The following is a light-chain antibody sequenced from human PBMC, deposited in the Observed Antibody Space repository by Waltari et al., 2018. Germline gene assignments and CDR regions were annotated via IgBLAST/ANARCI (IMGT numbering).Light chain of an antibody. Sequence: QSALTQPASVSGSPGQSITISCIGTSSDVGAYDFVSWYQQHPGKAPKLMIYDVSKRPSGVSSRFSGSKSGNTASLTISGLRAEDEADYFCSSYTSTTTRFGTGTKVTVL. CDR2: DVS. CDR1: SSDVGAYDF. J-gene: IGLJ1*01. CDR3: SSYTSTTTR. V-gene: IGLV2-14*03.